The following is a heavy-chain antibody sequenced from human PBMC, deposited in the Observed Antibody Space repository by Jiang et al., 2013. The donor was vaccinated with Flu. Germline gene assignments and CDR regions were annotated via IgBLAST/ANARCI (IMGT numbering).Heavy chain of an antibody. Sequence: KPSETLSLTCTVSGGSISSSSYYWGWIRQPPGKGLEWIGSIYYSGSTYYNPSLKSRVTISVDTSKNQFSLKLSSVTAADTAVYYCARQGGSYGEYFQHWGQGTLVTVSS. CDR3: ARQGGSYGEYFQH. CDR1: GGSISSSSYY. J-gene: IGHJ1*01. CDR2: IYYSGST. D-gene: IGHD1-26*01. V-gene: IGHV4-39*01.